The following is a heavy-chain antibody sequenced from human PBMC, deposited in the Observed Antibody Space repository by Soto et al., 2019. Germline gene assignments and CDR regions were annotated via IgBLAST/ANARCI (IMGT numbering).Heavy chain of an antibody. CDR1: GGSFSGYY. Sequence: PSETLSLTCAVYGGSFSGYYWSWIRQPPGKGLEWIGEVNHSGSTNYNPSLKSRVTISVDTSKNQFSLKLSSVTAADTAVYYCARKEGVRAATYYYYYYGMDVWGQGTTVTV. CDR3: ARKEGVRAATYYYYYYGMDV. D-gene: IGHD2-2*01. CDR2: VNHSGST. V-gene: IGHV4-34*01. J-gene: IGHJ6*02.